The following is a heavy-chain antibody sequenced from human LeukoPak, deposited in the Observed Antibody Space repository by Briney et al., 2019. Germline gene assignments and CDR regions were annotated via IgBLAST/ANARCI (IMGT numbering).Heavy chain of an antibody. D-gene: IGHD3-3*01. Sequence: ASVKVSCKASGYTFTSYGISWVRQAPGQGLEWMGWISAYNGNTNYAQKLQGRVTMTTDTSTSTAYMELRSLRSDGTAVYYCARVRLYDFWSGYYQYYFDYWGQGTLVTVSS. CDR2: ISAYNGNT. J-gene: IGHJ4*02. CDR1: GYTFTSYG. V-gene: IGHV1-18*01. CDR3: ARVRLYDFWSGYYQYYFDY.